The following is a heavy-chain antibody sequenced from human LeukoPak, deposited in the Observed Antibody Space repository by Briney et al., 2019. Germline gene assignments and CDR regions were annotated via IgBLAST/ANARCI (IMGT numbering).Heavy chain of an antibody. J-gene: IGHJ4*02. CDR3: ATVAMVRQAYFDY. V-gene: IGHV3-21*01. CDR2: ISSSSSYI. CDR1: GFTFSSYS. D-gene: IGHD3-10*01. Sequence: KPGGSLRLSCAASGFTFSSYSMNWVRQAPGKGLEWASSISSSSSYIYYADSVKGRFTISRDNAKNSLYLQMNSLRAEDTAVYYCATVAMVRQAYFDYWGQGTLVTVSS.